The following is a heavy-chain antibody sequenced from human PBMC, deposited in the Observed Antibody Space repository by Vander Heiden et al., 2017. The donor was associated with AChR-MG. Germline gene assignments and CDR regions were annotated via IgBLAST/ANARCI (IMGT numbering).Heavy chain of an antibody. CDR1: GTTFSGTAHY. J-gene: IGHJ3*02. CDR3: ARTYYYGSGSYRENAFEI. CDR2: INPTTGAT. V-gene: IGHV1-2*06. Sequence: QVQLVQSGAAVKKPGASVKVSCKASGTTFSGTAHYLPWVRQAPGQGLGGLGRINPTTGATDYSQRFQGRVTLTTDRTISTAYLELSRLTSDDTAVYYCARTYYYGSGSYRENAFEIWGQGTMVTVS. D-gene: IGHD3-10*01.